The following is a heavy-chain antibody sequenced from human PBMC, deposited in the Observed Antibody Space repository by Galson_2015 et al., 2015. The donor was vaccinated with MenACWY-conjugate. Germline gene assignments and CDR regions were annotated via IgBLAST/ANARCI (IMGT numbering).Heavy chain of an antibody. CDR3: ARVFDTWYMDV. V-gene: IGHV3-33*08. CDR1: GFTFGTYG. D-gene: IGHD3-3*01. CDR2: IWDDGSCK. Sequence: SLGLSCAASGFTFGTYGIHWVRQAPAKGLEWVALIWDDGSCKYYADSVKGRFTISRDNSKNTLYLQMNSLRAEDTAVYYCARVFDTWYMDVWGKGTTVTVSS. J-gene: IGHJ6*03.